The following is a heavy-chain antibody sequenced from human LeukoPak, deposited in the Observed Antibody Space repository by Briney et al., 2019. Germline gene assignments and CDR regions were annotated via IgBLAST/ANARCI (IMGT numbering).Heavy chain of an antibody. Sequence: SETLSLTCTVSGGSISTTNYYWGWIRQSPGKGLEWFGCVYYSGSTCYNPSLKSRVTISVDTSQNQFSLQLTSVTAADTAVYYCAAGTRFDYWGQGTLVTVSS. D-gene: IGHD3-10*01. J-gene: IGHJ4*02. CDR1: GGSISTTNYY. CDR2: VYYSGST. CDR3: AAGTRFDY. V-gene: IGHV4-39*07.